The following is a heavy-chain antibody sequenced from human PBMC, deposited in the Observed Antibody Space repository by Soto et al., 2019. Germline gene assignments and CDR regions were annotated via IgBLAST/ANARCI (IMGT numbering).Heavy chain of an antibody. Sequence: GLTLRLSCAPSALNVGTNYMTWIRHAPGKELEWVSMIYAGADTYYADSVKGRFTVSRDSSKNTLYLQMSSLRAGDTAVYYWARASWYRGYYFGFCGRGPLGAVSS. D-gene: IGHD1-26*01. CDR3: ARASWYRGYYFGF. J-gene: IGHJ4*02. CDR1: ALNVGTNY. CDR2: IYAGADT. V-gene: IGHV3-53*01.